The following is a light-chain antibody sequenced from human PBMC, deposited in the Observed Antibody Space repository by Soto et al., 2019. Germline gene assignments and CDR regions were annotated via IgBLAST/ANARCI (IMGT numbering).Light chain of an antibody. J-gene: IGLJ1*01. CDR3: SSYTTSSTYV. Sequence: QSVLTQPVSVSGSPGQSITISCTGTSRDVGAYNYVSWYQQHPGKAPKLMIYDVTNRPSGVSNRFSGSKSGYTASLTISGLQAEDEADYYCSSYTTSSTYVFGTGTQLAVL. CDR1: SRDVGAYNY. V-gene: IGLV2-14*03. CDR2: DVT.